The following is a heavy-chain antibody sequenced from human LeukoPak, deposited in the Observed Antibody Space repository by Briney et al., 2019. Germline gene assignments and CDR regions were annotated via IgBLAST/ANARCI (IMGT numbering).Heavy chain of an antibody. J-gene: IGHJ1*01. D-gene: IGHD1-26*01. V-gene: IGHV4-34*01. CDR2: INHSGST. Sequence: PSETLSLTCAVYGGSFSGYYWSWIRQPPWKGLEWIGEINHSGSTNYNPSLKSRVTISVDTSKNQFSLKLSSVTAADTAVYYCAKGEVGAYLKYFQHWGQGTLVTVSS. CDR3: AKGEVGAYLKYFQH. CDR1: GGSFSGYY.